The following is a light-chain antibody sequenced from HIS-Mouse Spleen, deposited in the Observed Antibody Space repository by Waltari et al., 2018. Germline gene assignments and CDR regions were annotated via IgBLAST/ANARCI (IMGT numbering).Light chain of an antibody. J-gene: IGLJ2*01. CDR3: YSTDSSGNHRV. CDR2: EDS. V-gene: IGLV3-10*01. Sequence: SYDLTQPPSVSVSHAQTARHPCSGDALPKQYAYWYQQKSGQAPVLGNYEDSKRPPGIPERFSGSSSGTMATLTISGAQVEDEADYYCYSTDSSGNHRVFGGGTKLTVL. CDR1: ALPKQY.